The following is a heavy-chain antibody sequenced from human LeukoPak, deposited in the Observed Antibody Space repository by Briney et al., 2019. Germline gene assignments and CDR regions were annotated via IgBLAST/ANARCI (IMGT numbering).Heavy chain of an antibody. CDR1: GGSFSGYY. CDR3: ARGTGTAGLWDYYYGMDV. CDR2: INHSGST. J-gene: IGHJ6*02. Sequence: SETLSLTCAVYGGSFSGYYWSWIRQPPGKGLEWIGEINHSGSTNYNPSLKSRVTISVDTSKNQFSLKLSSVTAADTAVYYCARGTGTAGLWDYYYGMDVWGQGTTVTVSS. V-gene: IGHV4-34*01. D-gene: IGHD1-1*01.